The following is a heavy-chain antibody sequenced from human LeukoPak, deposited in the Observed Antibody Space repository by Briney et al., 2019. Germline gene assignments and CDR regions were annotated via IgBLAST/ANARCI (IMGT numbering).Heavy chain of an antibody. D-gene: IGHD4-17*01. Sequence: GGSLRLSCAASGFTFSGSAMHWLRQASGKGLECVGRIRSKANSYATAYAASVKGSFTISRDDSKNTAYLQMNSLKTEDTAVYYCTRPAVTTDFDYWGQGTLVTVSS. V-gene: IGHV3-73*01. J-gene: IGHJ4*02. CDR3: TRPAVTTDFDY. CDR2: IRSKANSYAT. CDR1: GFTFSGSA.